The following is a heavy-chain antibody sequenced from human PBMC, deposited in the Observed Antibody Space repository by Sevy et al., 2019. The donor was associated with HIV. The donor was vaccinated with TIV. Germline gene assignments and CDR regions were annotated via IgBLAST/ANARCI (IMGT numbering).Heavy chain of an antibody. CDR2: ISSGTTYI. CDR3: ARVRYNYGQKYFDF. Sequence: GGSLRLSCTVSGFTFSDHYISGIRQAPRKGLEWVSYISSGTTYIEYADSVKGRFTISRDNAKNSLYLQMNSLRAEDTAVYYCARVRYNYGQKYFDFWGQGTLVTVSS. D-gene: IGHD5-18*01. CDR1: GFTFSDHY. J-gene: IGHJ4*02. V-gene: IGHV3-11*06.